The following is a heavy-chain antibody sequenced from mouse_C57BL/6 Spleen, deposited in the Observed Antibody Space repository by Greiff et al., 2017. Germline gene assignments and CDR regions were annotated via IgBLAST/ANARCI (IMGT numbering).Heavy chain of an antibody. CDR1: GFTFTDYY. CDR2: IRNKANGYTT. CDR3: ARYGSYAMDY. Sequence: EVKLMDSGGGLVQPGGSLSLSCAASGFTFTDYYMSWVRQPPGKALEWLGFIRNKANGYTTEYSASVKGRFTISRDNSQSILYLQMNALRAEDSATYYCARYGSYAMDYWGQGTSVTVSS. V-gene: IGHV7-3*01. J-gene: IGHJ4*01.